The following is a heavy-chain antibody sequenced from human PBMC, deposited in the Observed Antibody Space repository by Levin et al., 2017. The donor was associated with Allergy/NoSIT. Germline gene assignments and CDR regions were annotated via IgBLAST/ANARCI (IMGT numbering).Heavy chain of an antibody. Sequence: PGGSLRLSCTVSGGSISSYYWSWIRQPAGKGLEWIGRIYTSGSTNYNPSLKSRFTMSVDTSKNQFSLKLSSVTAADTAIYYCARGSFKGYCGSNSGPSGYNWFDPWGQGTLVTVSS. CDR2: IYTSGST. CDR3: ARGSFKGYCGSNSGPSGYNWFDP. CDR1: GGSISSYY. D-gene: IGHD2-2*01. J-gene: IGHJ5*02. V-gene: IGHV4-4*07.